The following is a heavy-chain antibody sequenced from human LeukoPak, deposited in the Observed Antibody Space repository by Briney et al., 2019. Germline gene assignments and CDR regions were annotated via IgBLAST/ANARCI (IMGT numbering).Heavy chain of an antibody. D-gene: IGHD2-2*01. Sequence: GGSLRLSCAASGFTFSSYAMSWVRQAPGKGLELVSAITGSGDSTSYADSVMGRFTISRDNSKNTLYLQMNSLRAEDTAAYYCAKGYCSSTSCYVAPHYWGQGTLVTVSS. CDR2: ITGSGDST. CDR1: GFTFSSYA. V-gene: IGHV3-23*01. CDR3: AKGYCSSTSCYVAPHY. J-gene: IGHJ4*02.